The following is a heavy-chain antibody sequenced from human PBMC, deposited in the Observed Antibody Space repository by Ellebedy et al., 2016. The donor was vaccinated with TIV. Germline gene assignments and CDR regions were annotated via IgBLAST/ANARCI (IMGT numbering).Heavy chain of an antibody. D-gene: IGHD5-12*01. Sequence: PGGSLRFSCAASGFAFRTFAMSWVRQAPGKGLEWVSTIGARGGATYYAGSVRGRFTISRDNSNNTLYLQMNSLRGEDTAVYFCAKELVGGYDYPFDYWGRGTLVTVSS. CDR1: GFAFRTFA. CDR3: AKELVGGYDYPFDY. J-gene: IGHJ4*02. CDR2: IGARGGAT. V-gene: IGHV3-23*01.